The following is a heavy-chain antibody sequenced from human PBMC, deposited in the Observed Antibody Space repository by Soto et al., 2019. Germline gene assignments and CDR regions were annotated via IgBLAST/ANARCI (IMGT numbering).Heavy chain of an antibody. J-gene: IGHJ4*02. CDR2: ISYDGSNK. V-gene: IGHV3-30*18. CDR3: AKDHSYGSGSYYSDY. Sequence: QVQLVESGGGVVQPGRSLRLSCAASGFTFSSYGMHWVRQAPGKGLEWVAVISYDGSNKYYADSVKGRFTISRDNSKNTLYLQMNSLRAEDTAVYYCAKDHSYGSGSYYSDYWGQGTLVTVSS. D-gene: IGHD3-10*01. CDR1: GFTFSSYG.